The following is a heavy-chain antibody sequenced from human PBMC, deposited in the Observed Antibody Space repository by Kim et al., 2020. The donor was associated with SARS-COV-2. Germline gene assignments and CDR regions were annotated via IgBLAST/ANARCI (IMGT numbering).Heavy chain of an antibody. CDR3: ARGHLGELSSNDY. D-gene: IGHD3-16*02. Sequence: ADSVKGRLPISRDNAKNTLYLQMNSLRAEDTAVYYCARGHLGELSSNDYWGQGTLVTVSS. J-gene: IGHJ4*02. V-gene: IGHV3-74*01.